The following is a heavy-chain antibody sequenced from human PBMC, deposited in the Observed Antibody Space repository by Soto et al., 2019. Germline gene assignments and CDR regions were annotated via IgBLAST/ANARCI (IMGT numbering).Heavy chain of an antibody. V-gene: IGHV3-7*01. J-gene: IGHJ6*03. CDR2: IKQDGSEK. CDR1: GFTFSSYW. CDR3: ASENYDFWSGYYGYYYMDV. D-gene: IGHD3-3*01. Sequence: GGSLRLSCAASGFTFSSYWMSWVRQAPGKGLEWVANIKQDGSEKYYVDSVKGRFTISRDNAKNSLYLQMNSLRAEDTAVYYCASENYDFWSGYYGYYYMDVWGKGTTVTVSS.